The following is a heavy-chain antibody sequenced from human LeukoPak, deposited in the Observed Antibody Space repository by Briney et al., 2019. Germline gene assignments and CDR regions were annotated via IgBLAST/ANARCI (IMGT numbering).Heavy chain of an antibody. CDR3: ARPTSSGWSY. CDR1: GYNFGLFW. CDR2: IYPGDSDT. D-gene: IGHD6-19*01. V-gene: IGHV5-51*01. J-gene: IGHJ4*02. Sequence: PGESLKISCRGSGYNFGLFWIGWVRQMPGKGLEWMGIIYPGDSDTRYSPSFQGQVTMSVDKSISTAYLQWSSLKASDTAMYYCARPTSSGWSYWGQGTLVTVSS.